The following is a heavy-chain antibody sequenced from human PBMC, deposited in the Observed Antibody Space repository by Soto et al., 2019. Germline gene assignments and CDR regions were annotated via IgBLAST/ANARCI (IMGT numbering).Heavy chain of an antibody. CDR2: IIPIFGTA. CDR3: ASWPGEEGSGGIGYGMDV. D-gene: IGHD6-19*01. V-gene: IGHV1-69*12. Sequence: QVQLVQSGAEVKKPGSSVKVSCKASGGTFSSYAISWVRQAPGQGLEWMGGIIPIFGTANYAQKFQGRVTITADESTSTAYRELSSLRSEDTAVYYCASWPGEEGSGGIGYGMDVWGQGTTVTVSS. J-gene: IGHJ6*02. CDR1: GGTFSSYA.